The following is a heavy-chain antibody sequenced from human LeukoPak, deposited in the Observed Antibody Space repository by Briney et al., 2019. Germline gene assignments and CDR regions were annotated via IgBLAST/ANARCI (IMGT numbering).Heavy chain of an antibody. V-gene: IGHV1-46*01. J-gene: IGHJ4*02. Sequence: ASVKVSCKASGYTFTSYYMHWVRQAPGQGLEWKGIINPSGGSTSYAQKCQGRVTMTRDMSTSTVYMELSSLRSEDTAVYYCARDDSGYDPWDFDYWGQGTLVTVSS. CDR3: ARDDSGYDPWDFDY. CDR2: INPSGGST. CDR1: GYTFTSYY. D-gene: IGHD5-12*01.